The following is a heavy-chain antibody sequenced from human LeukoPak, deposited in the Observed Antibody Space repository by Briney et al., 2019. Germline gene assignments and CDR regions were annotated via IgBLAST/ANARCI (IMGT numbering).Heavy chain of an antibody. CDR3: ARAGSHWHYVY. Sequence: GGSLRLSCAASGFTFSRYSMNWVRQAPGKGLEWVSYISSSSSTIYYADSVKGRFTISRDNAKNSLSLQMNNLRVEDTAVYYCARAGSHWHYVYWGQGTVVTVSS. CDR1: GFTFSRYS. V-gene: IGHV3-48*04. D-gene: IGHD3-10*01. J-gene: IGHJ4*02. CDR2: ISSSSSTI.